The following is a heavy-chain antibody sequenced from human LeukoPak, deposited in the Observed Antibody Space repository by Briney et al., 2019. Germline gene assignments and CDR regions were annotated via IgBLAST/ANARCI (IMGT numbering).Heavy chain of an antibody. CDR3: VRDKFRYSSGWYFSY. J-gene: IGHJ4*02. Sequence: ASVKVSCKASGYTFTGYYMHWVRQAPGQGLEWMGWINPNSGGTNYAQKFQGRVTMTRDTSISTAYMELSRLRSDDTAVYYCVRDKFRYSSGWYFSYWGQGTLVTVSS. CDR1: GYTFTGYY. D-gene: IGHD6-19*01. V-gene: IGHV1-2*02. CDR2: INPNSGGT.